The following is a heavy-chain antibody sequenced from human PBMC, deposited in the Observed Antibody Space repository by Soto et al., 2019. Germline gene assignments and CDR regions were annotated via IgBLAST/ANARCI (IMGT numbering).Heavy chain of an antibody. Sequence: QVQLVQSGAEVKKPGASVKLSCKASGYTFTSHDIHWVRQAPGQRPERMGWINVGNGIAKYSQRFQGRVTITRDISARTAYMDLSSLPSEDPAVYYCAVLCYPPRDDFDIWGQGTLVTVSS. CDR2: INVGNGIA. CDR3: AVLCYPPRDDFDI. V-gene: IGHV1-3*01. D-gene: IGHD2-8*01. J-gene: IGHJ3*02. CDR1: GYTFTSHD.